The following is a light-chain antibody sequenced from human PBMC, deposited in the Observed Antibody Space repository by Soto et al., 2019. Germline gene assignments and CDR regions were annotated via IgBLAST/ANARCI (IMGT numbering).Light chain of an antibody. V-gene: IGKV3D-20*02. CDR2: GAS. Sequence: EIVLTQSPGTLSLSPGERATLSCRASQSVSSSYLAWYQQKPGQAPRLLIYGASSRATGIPDRFSGSGSGTDFTLTISSLEPEDFAVYYCHQRTTWWTFGQGTKVEIK. CDR3: HQRTTWWT. J-gene: IGKJ1*01. CDR1: QSVSSSY.